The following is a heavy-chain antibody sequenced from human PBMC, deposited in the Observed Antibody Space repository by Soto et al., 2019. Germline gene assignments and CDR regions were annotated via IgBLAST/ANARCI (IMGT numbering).Heavy chain of an antibody. D-gene: IGHD3-10*01. CDR3: AIVSSLRGLDS. CDR1: GGSISSDGHY. Sequence: QVQLQESGPGLVKPSQTLSLTCTVSGGSISSDGHYWNWIRQHPGKGLEWIGYIHYSGRTYYNPSLKSRVTISIDTSENQFSLSVTSVTAADTAVYYCAIVSSLRGLDSWGQGTLVTVSS. J-gene: IGHJ4*02. CDR2: IHYSGRT. V-gene: IGHV4-31*03.